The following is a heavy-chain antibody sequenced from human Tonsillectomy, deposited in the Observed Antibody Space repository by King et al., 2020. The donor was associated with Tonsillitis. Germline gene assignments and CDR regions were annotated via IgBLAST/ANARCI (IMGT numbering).Heavy chain of an antibody. V-gene: IGHV3-23*04. CDR2: ISGSGGRT. J-gene: IGHJ4*02. CDR1: GFTFSSYA. D-gene: IGHD3-10*01. Sequence: VQLVESGGGLVQPGGSLRLSCSASGFTFSSYAISGVRQAPGKGLGWGSAISGSGGRTYYADSEKGRFTISRDNSKKTLYLQMNSLRAEDTAVYYCAKSKRRFGELSTLVYWGQGTLVTVSS. CDR3: AKSKRRFGELSTLVY.